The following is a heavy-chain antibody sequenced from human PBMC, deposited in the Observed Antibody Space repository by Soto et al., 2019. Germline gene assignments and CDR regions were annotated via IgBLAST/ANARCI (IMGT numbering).Heavy chain of an antibody. CDR3: ARGVLSSSTFSSYYGMDV. J-gene: IGHJ6*02. D-gene: IGHD2-2*01. CDR1: GGSFSGYY. Sequence: QVQLQQWGAGLLKPSETLSLTCAVYGGSFSGYYWSWIRQPPGKGLEWIGEIKHSGSTNYNPSLKSRVTISGDTAKNQFSLKLSSATAADTAVYYCARGVLSSSTFSSYYGMDVWGPGTTVTGSS. CDR2: IKHSGST. V-gene: IGHV4-34*01.